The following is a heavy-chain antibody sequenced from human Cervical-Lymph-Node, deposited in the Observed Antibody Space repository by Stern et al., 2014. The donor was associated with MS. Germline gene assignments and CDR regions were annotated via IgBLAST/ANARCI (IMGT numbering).Heavy chain of an antibody. J-gene: IGHJ6*02. CDR1: GFTFSSYG. CDR2: IWYDGSNK. Sequence: VQLVESGGGVVQPGRSLRLSCAASGFTFSSYGMHWVRQAPGKGLEWVAVIWYDGSNKYYAASVKGRFTIPRDNSKNTLYLQMNSLRAEDTAVYYCARSSSPSPYYYYGMDVWGQGTTVTVSS. CDR3: ARSSSPSPYYYYGMDV. D-gene: IGHD6-13*01. V-gene: IGHV3-33*01.